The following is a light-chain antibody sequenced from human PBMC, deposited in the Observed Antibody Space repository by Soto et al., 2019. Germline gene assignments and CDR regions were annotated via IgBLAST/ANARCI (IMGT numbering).Light chain of an antibody. CDR3: SSYAGNNIYV. CDR2: EVT. J-gene: IGLJ1*01. Sequence: QAVLTQPPSASGSPGQSVTISCTGTSSDIGAYKYVSWYQQHPGKAPKLIIYEVTKRPSGVPDRFSGSKSGNTASLTVSGLQAEDEADYYCSSYAGNNIYVFGTGTKVTVL. CDR1: SSDIGAYKY. V-gene: IGLV2-8*01.